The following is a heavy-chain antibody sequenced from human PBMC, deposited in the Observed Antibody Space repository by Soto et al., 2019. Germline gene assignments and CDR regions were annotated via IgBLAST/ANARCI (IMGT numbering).Heavy chain of an antibody. CDR1: GGSISSYY. CDR3: AREVLRLNYDFWSGPTDRFDP. D-gene: IGHD3-3*01. Sequence: SETLSLTCPVPGGSISSYYWSWIRQPTGKGLGWIGYIYYSGSTNYNPSLKSRVTISVDTSKNQFSLKLSSVTAADTAVYYCAREVLRLNYDFWSGPTDRFDPWGQGTLVTVSS. V-gene: IGHV4-59*01. J-gene: IGHJ5*02. CDR2: IYYSGST.